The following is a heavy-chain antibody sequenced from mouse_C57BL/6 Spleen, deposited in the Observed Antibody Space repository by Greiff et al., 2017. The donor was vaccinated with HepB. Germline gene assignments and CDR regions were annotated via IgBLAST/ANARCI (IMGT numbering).Heavy chain of an antibody. CDR3: AREGGDYYRYFDV. J-gene: IGHJ1*03. V-gene: IGHV1-82*01. Sequence: QVQLKQSGPELVKPGASVKISCKASGYAFSSSWMNWVKQRPGKGLEWIGRIYPGDGDTNYNGKFKGKATLTADKSSSTAYMQLSSLTSEDSAVYFCAREGGDYYRYFDVWGTGTTVTVSS. CDR2: IYPGDGDT. CDR1: GYAFSSSW. D-gene: IGHD2-4*01.